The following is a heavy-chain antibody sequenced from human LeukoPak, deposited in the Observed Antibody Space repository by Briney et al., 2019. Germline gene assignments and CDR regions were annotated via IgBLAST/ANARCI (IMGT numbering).Heavy chain of an antibody. J-gene: IGHJ4*02. D-gene: IGHD3-10*02. Sequence: GGSLRLSCVASGFTFSDYEINWVRQAPGKGLEWVSCISTSGSTTYYADSVKGRFTISRDSAKNSLFLQMNTLTDEDTAVYYCARGALHVFDYWGQGTPVTVSS. CDR1: GFTFSDYE. CDR3: ARGALHVFDY. V-gene: IGHV3-48*03. CDR2: ISTSGSTT.